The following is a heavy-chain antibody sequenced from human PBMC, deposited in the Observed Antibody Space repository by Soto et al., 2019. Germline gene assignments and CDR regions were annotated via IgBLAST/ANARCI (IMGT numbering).Heavy chain of an antibody. V-gene: IGHV3-30*18. Sequence: QVQLVESGGGVVQPGRSLRLSCAASGFTFSSYGMHWVRQAPGKGLEWVAVISYDGSNKYYADSVKGRFTISRDNSKNSLYLQMNSLRAEDTAVYYCAKDSLHDYSNYDPDYWGQGTLVTVSS. D-gene: IGHD4-4*01. J-gene: IGHJ4*02. CDR2: ISYDGSNK. CDR1: GFTFSSYG. CDR3: AKDSLHDYSNYDPDY.